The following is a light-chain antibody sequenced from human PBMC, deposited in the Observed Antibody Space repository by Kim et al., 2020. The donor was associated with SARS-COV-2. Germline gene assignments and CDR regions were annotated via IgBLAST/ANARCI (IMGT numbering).Light chain of an antibody. Sequence: SSELTQDPAVSVALGQTVRITCQGDSLRSYYASWYQQKPGQAPVLVIYGKNNRPSGIPDRFSGSSSGNTASLTIPGAQAEDEADYYCNSRDSSGTWVFGG. CDR3: NSRDSSGTWV. CDR1: SLRSYY. V-gene: IGLV3-19*01. CDR2: GKN. J-gene: IGLJ3*02.